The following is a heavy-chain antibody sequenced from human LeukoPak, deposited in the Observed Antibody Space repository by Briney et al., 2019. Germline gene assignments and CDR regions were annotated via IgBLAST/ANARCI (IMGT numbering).Heavy chain of an antibody. CDR1: GFTFSTYA. D-gene: IGHD1-26*01. V-gene: IGHV3-23*01. CDR3: ATYSGLNRREFQY. J-gene: IGHJ1*01. Sequence: GGSLRLSCTASGFTFSTYAMNWVRQAPGKGLEWVSGIRGSGVNTYYAESVKGRFTISRDNAKNSLYLQMNSLRAEDTAVYYCATYSGLNRREFQYWGQGTLLTVSS. CDR2: IRGSGVNT.